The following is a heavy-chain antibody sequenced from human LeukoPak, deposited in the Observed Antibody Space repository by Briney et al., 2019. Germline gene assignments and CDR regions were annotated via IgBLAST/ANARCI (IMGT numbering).Heavy chain of an antibody. CDR2: INPNSGGT. V-gene: IGHV1-2*02. Sequence: ASVKLSCKASGYTFTGYYMHCVRPAPGQGLGWMVWINPNSGGTNYAQRFQGTVTMTRDTSISTAYMELSRLRSDDTAVYYCERGGGYSSSWYDAFDIWGQGTMVTVSS. CDR1: GYTFTGYY. J-gene: IGHJ3*02. D-gene: IGHD6-13*01. CDR3: ERGGGYSSSWYDAFDI.